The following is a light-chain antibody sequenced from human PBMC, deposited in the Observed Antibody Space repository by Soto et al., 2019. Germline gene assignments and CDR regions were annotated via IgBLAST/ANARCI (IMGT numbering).Light chain of an antibody. CDR2: AVS. Sequence: DIQMTQSPSTLSASIGDRVTLTCRASQSLTGRLAWYQQKPGRPPKLLIYAVSILESGVPSRFSGSESGTDFTLTISSLRPDDFATFYCQQYKVYPYTFGQGTRLDI. J-gene: IGKJ2*01. CDR3: QQYKVYPYT. CDR1: QSLTGR. V-gene: IGKV1-5*01.